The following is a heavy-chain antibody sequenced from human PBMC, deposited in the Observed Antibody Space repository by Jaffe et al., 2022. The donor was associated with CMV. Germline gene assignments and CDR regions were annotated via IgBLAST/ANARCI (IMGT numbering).Heavy chain of an antibody. V-gene: IGHV3-23*04. D-gene: IGHD6-19*01. Sequence: EVQLVESGGGLVQPGGSLRLSCAASGFTFSSYAMSWVRQAPGKGLEWVSAISGSGGSTYYADSVKGRFTISRDNSKNTLYLQMNSLRAEDTAVYYCAKDLRWSVAGTRGFDYWGQGTLVTVSS. J-gene: IGHJ4*02. CDR2: ISGSGGST. CDR3: AKDLRWSVAGTRGFDY. CDR1: GFTFSSYA.